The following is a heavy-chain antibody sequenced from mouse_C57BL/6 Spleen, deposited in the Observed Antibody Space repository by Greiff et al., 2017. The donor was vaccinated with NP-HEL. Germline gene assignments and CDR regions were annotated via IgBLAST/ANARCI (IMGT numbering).Heavy chain of an antibody. CDR2: INPNNGGT. Sequence: VQLQQSGPELVKPGASVQMSCKASGYTFPDYPMHWVKQSHGKSLEWIGYINPNNGGTSYNQKFKGQATLTVNQSSSTAYMELRSLTSEDSTVNYWARRDLLGYPWLAYWGQGTLVTVSA. V-gene: IGHV1-22*01. J-gene: IGHJ3*01. D-gene: IGHD2-1*01. CDR3: ARRDLLGYPWLAY. CDR1: GYTFPDYP.